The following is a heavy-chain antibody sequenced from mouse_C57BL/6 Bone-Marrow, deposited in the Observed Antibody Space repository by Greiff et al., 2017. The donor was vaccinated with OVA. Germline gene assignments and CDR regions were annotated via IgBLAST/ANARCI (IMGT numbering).Heavy chain of an antibody. V-gene: IGHV14-4*01. CDR1: GFNIKDDY. CDR2: IDPENGDT. Sequence: VQLQQSGAELVRPGASVKLSCTASGFNIKDDYMHWVKQRPEQGLEWIGWIDPENGDTEYASKFQGKATITADTSSNTAYLQLSSLTSEDTAVYYCTGLYYYGSSSYAMDYWGQGTSVTVSS. D-gene: IGHD1-1*01. J-gene: IGHJ4*01. CDR3: TGLYYYGSSSYAMDY.